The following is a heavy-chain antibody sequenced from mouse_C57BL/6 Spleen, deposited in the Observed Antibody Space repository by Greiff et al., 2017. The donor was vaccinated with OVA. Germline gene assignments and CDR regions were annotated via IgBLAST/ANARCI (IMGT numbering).Heavy chain of an antibody. CDR1: GFTFSDYY. J-gene: IGHJ4*01. D-gene: IGHD1-1*01. V-gene: IGHV5-16*01. Sequence: EVMLVESEGGLVQPGSSMKLSCTASGFTFSDYYMAWVRQVPEKGLEWVANINYDGSSTYYLDSLKSRFIISRDNAKNILYLQMSSLKSEDTATYYCARKGYGSYYAMDYWGQGTSVTVSS. CDR3: ARKGYGSYYAMDY. CDR2: INYDGSST.